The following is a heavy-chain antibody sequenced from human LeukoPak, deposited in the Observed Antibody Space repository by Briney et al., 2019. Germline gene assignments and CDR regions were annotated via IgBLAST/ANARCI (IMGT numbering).Heavy chain of an antibody. CDR2: ISGYNGNT. D-gene: IGHD2-15*01. CDR3: ARGVGYCSGGSCYPWLYYYYYYMDV. Sequence: ASVKVSCKASGYTFTSYGISWVRQAPGQGLEWMGWISGYNGNTNYAQKLQGRVTMTTDTSTSTAYMELRSLRSDDTAVYYCARGVGYCSGGSCYPWLYYYYYYMDVWGKGTTVTVSS. V-gene: IGHV1-18*01. CDR1: GYTFTSYG. J-gene: IGHJ6*03.